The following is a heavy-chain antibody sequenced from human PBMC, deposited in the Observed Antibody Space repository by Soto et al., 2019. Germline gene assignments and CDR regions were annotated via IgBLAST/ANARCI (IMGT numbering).Heavy chain of an antibody. CDR2: INTYNGDT. V-gene: IGHV1-18*01. CDR1: GYTCTTYG. Sequence: QVQLVQSGAEVKKPGASVTVSCKVSGYTCTTYGVSRVRQAPGQGLEWMGWINTYNGDTNYAQKVQGRVTMTTDTATSTAYLELESLTSDDTAVYYCARDVGNGYGYGYGYWGQGTLVTVSS. CDR3: ARDVGNGYGYGYGY. J-gene: IGHJ4*02. D-gene: IGHD5-18*01.